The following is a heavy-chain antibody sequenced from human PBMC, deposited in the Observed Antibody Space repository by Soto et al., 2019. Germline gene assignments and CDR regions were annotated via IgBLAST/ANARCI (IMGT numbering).Heavy chain of an antibody. V-gene: IGHV3-23*01. D-gene: IGHD2-15*01. CDR3: AKTSARGGYYYYGMDV. CDR2: ISGSGGST. CDR1: GFTFSSYA. Sequence: PGGSLRLSCAASGFTFSSYAMSWVRQAPGKGLEWVSAISGSGGSTYYADSVKGRFTISRDNSKNTLYLQMNSLRAEDTAVYYCAKTSARGGYYYYGMDVWGQGTTVTVSS. J-gene: IGHJ6*02.